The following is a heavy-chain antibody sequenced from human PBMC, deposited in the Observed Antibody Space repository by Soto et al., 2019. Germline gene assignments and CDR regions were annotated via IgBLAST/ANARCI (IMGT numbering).Heavy chain of an antibody. CDR1: GYTFTSYD. CDR2: VTPRNGDT. CDR3: ARGGSYWARRHYFDS. Sequence: ASVRVSCKASGYTFTSYDINWVRQAAGQGPEWMGSVTPRNGDTAFAQKYQGRVTVTSNTSMSTVYMELSNLKSDDTAVYYCARGGSYWARRHYFDSWGQGTLVTVSS. D-gene: IGHD2-8*02. J-gene: IGHJ4*02. V-gene: IGHV1-8*02.